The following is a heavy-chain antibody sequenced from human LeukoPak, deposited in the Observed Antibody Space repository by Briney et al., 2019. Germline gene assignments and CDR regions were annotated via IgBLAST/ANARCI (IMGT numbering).Heavy chain of an antibody. D-gene: IGHD5-18*01. Sequence: PSETLSLTCTVSGDSISTYHWNWIRKPPGKGLEWIGYMQSTGNSNYNPSLKNRVNIFVDMSKNHFVLNLRSVTAVDTAVYYCARDKRHSYGRYFDPWGQGMLVAVSS. J-gene: IGHJ4*02. V-gene: IGHV4-59*01. CDR2: MQSTGNS. CDR3: ARDKRHSYGRYFDP. CDR1: GDSISTYH.